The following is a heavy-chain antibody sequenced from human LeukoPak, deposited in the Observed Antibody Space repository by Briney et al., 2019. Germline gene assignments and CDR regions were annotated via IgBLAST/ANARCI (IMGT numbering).Heavy chain of an antibody. CDR3: ARPSYSSSSSV. D-gene: IGHD6-6*01. Sequence: PGGCLRLSCAVSGFTFSGCWMRWSRQAPGKGLEGVASINSDGSEGYYADVVKGRFTISRDNAKNSLYLQINSLRAEDTAVYYCARPSYSSSSSVWGQGTMVTVSS. CDR2: INSDGSEG. CDR1: GFTFSGCW. V-gene: IGHV3-7*03. J-gene: IGHJ3*01.